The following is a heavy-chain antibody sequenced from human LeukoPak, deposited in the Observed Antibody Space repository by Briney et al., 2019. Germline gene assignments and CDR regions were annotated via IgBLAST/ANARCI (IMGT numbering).Heavy chain of an antibody. D-gene: IGHD3-10*01. V-gene: IGHV1-69*04. CDR2: IIPILGIA. J-gene: IGHJ5*02. CDR3: ARVPTITMVRGVIITPNWFDP. CDR1: GGTFSSYA. Sequence: ASVKVSCKASGGTFSSYAISWVRQAPGQGLEWMGMIIPILGIANYAQKFQGRVTITADKSTSTAYMELSSLRSEDTAVYYCARVPTITMVRGVIITPNWFDPWGQGTLVTVSS.